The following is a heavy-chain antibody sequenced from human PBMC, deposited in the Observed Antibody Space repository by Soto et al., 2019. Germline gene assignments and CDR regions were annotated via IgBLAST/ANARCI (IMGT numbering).Heavy chain of an antibody. CDR2: IYSRGDI. J-gene: IGHJ4*02. D-gene: IGHD4-17*01. CDR1: GVTVSSNY. Sequence: GGSLRLSCAASGVTVSSNYMSWVRQAPGQGLEWVSVIYSRGDIKYADSVKGRFTVSRDNSKNTLFLQMNSLRVEDTAVYYCSRNVPVTTLGYWGQGTLVTVSS. CDR3: SRNVPVTTLGY. V-gene: IGHV3-66*01.